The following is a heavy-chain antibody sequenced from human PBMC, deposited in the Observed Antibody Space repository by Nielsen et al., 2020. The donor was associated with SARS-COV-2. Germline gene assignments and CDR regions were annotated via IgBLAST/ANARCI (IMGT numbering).Heavy chain of an antibody. CDR1: GFTFSS. V-gene: IGHV3-23*01. D-gene: IGHD2-15*01. J-gene: IGHJ6*02. CDR3: ARDDVEPRYCSGGDCHSTYYYYGMDV. CDR2: LSGNGGRT. Sequence: GGSLRLSCAASGFTFSSWVRQAPGKGLEWVSTLSGNGGRTYYADSVKGRFTISRDNSKNTLYLQMSSLRAEDTAIYYCARDDVEPRYCSGGDCHSTYYYYGMDVWDQGTTVTVSS.